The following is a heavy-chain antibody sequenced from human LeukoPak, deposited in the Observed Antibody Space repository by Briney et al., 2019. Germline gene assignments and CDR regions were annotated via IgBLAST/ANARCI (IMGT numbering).Heavy chain of an antibody. V-gene: IGHV3-48*02. Sequence: GGSLRLSCVVSGFTFGSYSMNWVRQAPGKGLEWVSYIRSSDTTIYYADSVKGRFTISTDSAKSSLYLQMNSLRDEDTAVYYCARDHNWAFDIWGQGTILTVSS. CDR3: ARDHNWAFDI. CDR1: GFTFGSYS. CDR2: IRSSDTTI. J-gene: IGHJ3*02.